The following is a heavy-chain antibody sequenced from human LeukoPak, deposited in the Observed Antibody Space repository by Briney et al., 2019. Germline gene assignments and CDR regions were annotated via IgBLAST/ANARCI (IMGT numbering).Heavy chain of an antibody. Sequence: GGSLRLSCAASGFTFSSYAMHWVRQAPGKGLEWVAVISYDGSNKYYADSVKGRFTISRDNSKNTLYLQMNSLRAEDTAVYYCAKDDGIAAAGNFDYWGQGTLVTVSS. J-gene: IGHJ4*02. CDR1: GFTFSSYA. CDR2: ISYDGSNK. D-gene: IGHD6-13*01. CDR3: AKDDGIAAAGNFDY. V-gene: IGHV3-30*04.